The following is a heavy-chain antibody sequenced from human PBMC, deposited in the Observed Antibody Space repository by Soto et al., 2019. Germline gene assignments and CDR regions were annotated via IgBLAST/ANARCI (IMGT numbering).Heavy chain of an antibody. J-gene: IGHJ6*02. CDR3: ARGSYGSYYYYYGMDV. D-gene: IGHD5-18*01. CDR2: IYYSGST. CDR1: GGSVSSGSYY. V-gene: IGHV4-61*01. Sequence: QVQLQESGPGLVKPSETLSLTCTVSGGSVSSGSYYWSWIRQPPGKGLEWIGYIYYSGSTNYNPSLKRRVTISVDTSKNQFSLKLSSVTAADTAVYYCARGSYGSYYYYYGMDVWGQGTTVTVSS.